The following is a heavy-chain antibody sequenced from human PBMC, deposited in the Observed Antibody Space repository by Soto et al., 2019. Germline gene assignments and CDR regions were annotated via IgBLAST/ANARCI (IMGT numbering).Heavy chain of an antibody. CDR3: ARRGGSGDGAPFFYYYYYYMDV. V-gene: IGHV1-8*01. Sequence: ASVKVSCKASGYTFTSYDINWVRQATGQGLEWMGWMNPNSGNTGYAQKFQGRVTMTRNTSISTAYMELSSLRSEDTAVYYCARRGGSGDGAPFFYYYYYYMDVWGKGTTVTVSS. J-gene: IGHJ6*03. CDR2: MNPNSGNT. D-gene: IGHD2-21*02. CDR1: GYTFTSYD.